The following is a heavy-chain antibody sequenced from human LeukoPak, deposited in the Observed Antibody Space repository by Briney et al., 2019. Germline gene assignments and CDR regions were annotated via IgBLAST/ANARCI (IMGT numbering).Heavy chain of an antibody. V-gene: IGHV3-21*01. J-gene: IGHJ4*02. D-gene: IGHD3-10*01. Sequence: GGSLRLSCAASGFTFSSYRMNWVRQAPGKGLEWVSSISTSSSYIYYADSVKGRFTISRDNAKNSLYLQMNSLRAEDTAVYYCARDRTYGSGSYSFDYWGQGTLVTVSS. CDR1: GFTFSSYR. CDR2: ISTSSSYI. CDR3: ARDRTYGSGSYSFDY.